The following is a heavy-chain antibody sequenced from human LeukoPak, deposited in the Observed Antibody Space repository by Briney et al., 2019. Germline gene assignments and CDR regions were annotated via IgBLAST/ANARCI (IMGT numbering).Heavy chain of an antibody. D-gene: IGHD5-24*01. CDR1: GGAFSGYY. Sequence: SETLSLTCAVYGGAFSGYYWSWIRQPPGKGLEWIGEINHSGSTNYNPSLKSRVTIAIDTSRNQFSLKLSSVTAADTAVYYCASSGDENGYNYGGYYYHGMHVWGQGTTVIVSS. CDR2: INHSGST. J-gene: IGHJ6*02. CDR3: ASSGDENGYNYGGYYYHGMHV. V-gene: IGHV4-34*01.